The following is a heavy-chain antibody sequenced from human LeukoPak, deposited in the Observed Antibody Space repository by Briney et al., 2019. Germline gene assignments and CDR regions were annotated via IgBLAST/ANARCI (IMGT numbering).Heavy chain of an antibody. D-gene: IGHD3-10*01. J-gene: IGHJ6*03. Sequence: GASVKVSCKASGYTFTGYYMHWVRQAPGQGLEWMGWINPNSGGTNYAQKFQGRVTMTRDTSISTAYMEMSRLRSDDTAVYYCARDWFGELSGVLDYYYYYYMDVWGKGTTVAISS. CDR2: INPNSGGT. CDR1: GYTFTGYY. CDR3: ARDWFGELSGVLDYYYYYYMDV. V-gene: IGHV1-2*02.